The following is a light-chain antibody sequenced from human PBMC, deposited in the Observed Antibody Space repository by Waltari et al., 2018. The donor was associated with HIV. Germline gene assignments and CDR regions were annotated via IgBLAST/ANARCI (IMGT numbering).Light chain of an antibody. CDR1: SANVGKSP. J-gene: IGLJ2*01. Sequence: QSLLTQPPSVSAAPGQRATISCSGRSANVGKSPVPWYQQFPGAAPKLLIYENYQRPSDIPDRFSGSKSGSSATLDITGLQAEDEADYYCGAWDDSLRAGIFGGGTKLSVL. V-gene: IGLV1-51*02. CDR3: GAWDDSLRAGI. CDR2: ENY.